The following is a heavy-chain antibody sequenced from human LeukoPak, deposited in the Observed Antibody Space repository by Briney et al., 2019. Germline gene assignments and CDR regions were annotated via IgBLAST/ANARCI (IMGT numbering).Heavy chain of an antibody. CDR3: ARGPTTVPATYYFDY. CDR2: IYYSGST. Sequence: SETLSLTCTGSGGSISSYYWSWIRQPPGKGLEWIGYIYYSGSTNYNPSLKSRVTISVDTSKNQFSLKLSSVTAADTAVYYCARGPTTVPATYYFDYWGQGTLVTVSS. J-gene: IGHJ4*02. CDR1: GGSISSYY. V-gene: IGHV4-59*01. D-gene: IGHD4-11*01.